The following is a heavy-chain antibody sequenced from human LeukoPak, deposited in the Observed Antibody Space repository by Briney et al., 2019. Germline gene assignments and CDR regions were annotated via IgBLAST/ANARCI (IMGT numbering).Heavy chain of an antibody. CDR3: ARVSGFCSSTNCHGDFDY. CDR1: GGSFSGYS. V-gene: IGHV4-30-2*01. D-gene: IGHD2-2*01. J-gene: IGHJ4*02. CDR2: LYHTGST. Sequence: PSETLSLTCAVYGGSFSGYSWSWIRQPPGKGLEWIGYLYHTGSTYYNPSLKSRVTISVDRSKNQFSLKLSSVTAADTAVYYCARVSGFCSSTNCHGDFDYWGQGTLVTVSS.